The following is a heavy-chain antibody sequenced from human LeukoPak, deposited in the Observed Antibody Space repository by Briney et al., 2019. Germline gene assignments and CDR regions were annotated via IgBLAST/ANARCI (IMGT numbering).Heavy chain of an antibody. CDR3: AGDGYNPTI. CDR2: VYHSGST. Sequence: SETLSLTCAVYGGSFSGYYWGWIRQPPGKGLEWIGSVYHSGSTYYNPSLKSRVTISVDTSKNQSSLKLSSVTAADTALYYCAGDGYNPTIWGQGTMVTVSS. CDR1: GGSFSGYY. D-gene: IGHD5-24*01. J-gene: IGHJ3*02. V-gene: IGHV4-38-2*01.